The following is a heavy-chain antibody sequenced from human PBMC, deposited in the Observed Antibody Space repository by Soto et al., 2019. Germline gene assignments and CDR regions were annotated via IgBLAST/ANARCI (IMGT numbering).Heavy chain of an antibody. CDR1: GFTFSSYD. CDR2: IGTAGDT. CDR3: ARDNRGTFDY. V-gene: IGHV3-13*01. D-gene: IGHD7-27*01. Sequence: GGSLRLSCAASGFTFSSYDMHWVRQATGKGLEWVSAIGTAGDTYYPGSVKGRFTISRENAKNSLSLQMNSLRAEDTAVYFCARDNRGTFDYWGQGALVTAPQ. J-gene: IGHJ4*02.